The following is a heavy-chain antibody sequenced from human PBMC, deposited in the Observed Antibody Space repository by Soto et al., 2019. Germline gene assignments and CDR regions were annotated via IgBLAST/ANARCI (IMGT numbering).Heavy chain of an antibody. D-gene: IGHD6-19*01. CDR2: ISGSGGST. CDR1: GFTFSSYA. Sequence: EVQLLESGGGLVQPGGSLRLSCAASGFTFSSYAMSWVRQAPGKGLEWVSAISGSGGSTYYADSVKGRFTISRDNSKNTLYLQMNSLRAEETAVYYCAKDLTRAVAGTGDAFDIWGQGTMVTVSS. J-gene: IGHJ3*02. V-gene: IGHV3-23*01. CDR3: AKDLTRAVAGTGDAFDI.